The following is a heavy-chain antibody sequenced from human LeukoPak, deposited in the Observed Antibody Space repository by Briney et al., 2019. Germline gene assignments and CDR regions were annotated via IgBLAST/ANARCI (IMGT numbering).Heavy chain of an antibody. J-gene: IGHJ5*02. D-gene: IGHD6-13*01. CDR2: INPNSGGT. CDR1: GYTFTGCY. CDR3: ARVRAAADNWFDP. Sequence: ASVKVSCKASGYTFTGCYMHWVRQAPGQGLEWMGWINPNSGGTNYAQKFQGRVTMTRDTSISTAYMELSRLRSDDTAVYYCARVRAAADNWFDPWGQGTLVTVSS. V-gene: IGHV1-2*02.